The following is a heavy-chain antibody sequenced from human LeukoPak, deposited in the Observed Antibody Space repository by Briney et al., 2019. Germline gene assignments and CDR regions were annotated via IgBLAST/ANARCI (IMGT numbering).Heavy chain of an antibody. CDR2: ISSSSTI. CDR3: ARRGS. V-gene: IGHV3-48*01. D-gene: IGHD1-26*01. Sequence: GGSLRLSCAASGFTFSSYSMNWVRQAPGKGLEWVSYISSSSTIYYADSVKGRFTISRDNAKNSLYLQMNSLRAEDTAVYYCARRGSWGQGTLVTVSS. CDR1: GFTFSSYS. J-gene: IGHJ4*02.